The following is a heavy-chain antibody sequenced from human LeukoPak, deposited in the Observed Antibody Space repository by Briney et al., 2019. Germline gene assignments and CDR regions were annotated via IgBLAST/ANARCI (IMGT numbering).Heavy chain of an antibody. J-gene: IGHJ5*02. CDR2: IYYNGST. CDR1: GGSISSYY. V-gene: IGHV4-59*01. D-gene: IGHD2-2*01. Sequence: PSETLSLTCTVSGGSISSYYWSWIRQPPGKGLEWIGYIYYNGSTNYNPSLKSRVTISVDTSKNQFSLKLSSVTAADTAVYYCARVGYCSSTSCPGGFDPWGQGTLVTVSS. CDR3: ARVGYCSSTSCPGGFDP.